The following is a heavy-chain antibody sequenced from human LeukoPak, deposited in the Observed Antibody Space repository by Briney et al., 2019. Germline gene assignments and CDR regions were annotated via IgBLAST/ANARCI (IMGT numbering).Heavy chain of an antibody. CDR2: INPSGGST. CDR1: GYTFTSYG. D-gene: IGHD6-19*01. Sequence: GASVKVSCKASGYTFTSYGISWVRQAPGQGLEWMGIINPSGGSTSYAQKFQGRVTMTRDTSTSTVYMELSSLRSEDTAVYYCARRYSSGWQPFDYWGQGTLVTVSS. CDR3: ARRYSSGWQPFDY. J-gene: IGHJ4*02. V-gene: IGHV1-46*01.